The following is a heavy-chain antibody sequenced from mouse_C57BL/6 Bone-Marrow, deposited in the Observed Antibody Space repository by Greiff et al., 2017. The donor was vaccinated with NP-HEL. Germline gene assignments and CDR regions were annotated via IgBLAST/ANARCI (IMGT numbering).Heavy chain of an antibody. CDR1: GYTFTSYG. V-gene: IGHV1-81*01. Sequence: QVQLKESGAELARPVASVKLSCKASGYTFTSYGISWVKQRTGQGLEWIGEIYPRSGNTYYNEKFKGKATLTADKSSSTAYMELRSLTSEDSAVYFCARRYYGSSLWYFDVWGTGTTVTVSS. CDR2: IYPRSGNT. D-gene: IGHD1-1*01. J-gene: IGHJ1*03. CDR3: ARRYYGSSLWYFDV.